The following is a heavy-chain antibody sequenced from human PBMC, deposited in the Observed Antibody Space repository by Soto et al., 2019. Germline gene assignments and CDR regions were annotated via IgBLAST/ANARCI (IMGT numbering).Heavy chain of an antibody. CDR1: GFSFSSYA. V-gene: IGHV3-23*01. D-gene: IGHD3-22*01. J-gene: IGHJ4*02. CDR3: VFPSSGKYFFDY. Sequence: GGPLRLSCTASGFSFSSYAMNWVRQAPGKGLQWVASITNSGSGGSTYYADSVKGRFTISRDNSKNTLYLQMNSLRAEDTAVYYCVFPSSGKYFFDYWGQGALVTVSS. CDR2: ITNSGSGGST.